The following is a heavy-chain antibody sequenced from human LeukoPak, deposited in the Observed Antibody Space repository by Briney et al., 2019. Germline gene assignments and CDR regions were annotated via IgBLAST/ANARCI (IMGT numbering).Heavy chain of an antibody. J-gene: IGHJ3*02. Sequence: PGGPLRLSCAASGFTVSSNYMSWVRQAPGKGLEWVSVIYSGGSTYYADSVKGRFTISRDNSKNTLYLQMNSLRAEDTAVYYCARGRYPDAFDIWGQGTMVTVSS. D-gene: IGHD3-9*01. CDR3: ARGRYPDAFDI. CDR2: IYSGGST. CDR1: GFTVSSNY. V-gene: IGHV3-53*01.